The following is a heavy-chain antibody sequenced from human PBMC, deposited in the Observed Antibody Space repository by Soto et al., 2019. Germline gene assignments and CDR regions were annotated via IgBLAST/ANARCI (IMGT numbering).Heavy chain of an antibody. CDR1: GFTFSTYW. Sequence: EVRLVESGGGLVQPGGSLRLSCAASGFTFSTYWMHWVRQAPGKGVVWVSRINGDGTTTQYADSVKGRFTISRDNAKNPLYLQMNTLRGDDTAMYYCASIPMVRGPSDYWGQGTLVTVSS. CDR3: ASIPMVRGPSDY. V-gene: IGHV3-74*02. CDR2: INGDGTTT. J-gene: IGHJ4*02. D-gene: IGHD3-10*01.